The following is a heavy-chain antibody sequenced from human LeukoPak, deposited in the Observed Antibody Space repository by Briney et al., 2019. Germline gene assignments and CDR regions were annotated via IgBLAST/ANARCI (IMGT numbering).Heavy chain of an antibody. V-gene: IGHV1-46*01. CDR2: IKPSGGGT. CDR1: GYTFSNYY. D-gene: IGHD3-22*01. CDR3: ARDHFDSSGYHYLLGYFEH. Sequence: ASVKVSCKASGYTFSNYYVHWVRQAPGQGLEWMGIIKPSGGGTGYALKFQGRVTLTRDTSTSTAYMELSSLRSGDTAVYYCARDHFDSSGYHYLLGYFEHWGQGTLVTVSS. J-gene: IGHJ1*01.